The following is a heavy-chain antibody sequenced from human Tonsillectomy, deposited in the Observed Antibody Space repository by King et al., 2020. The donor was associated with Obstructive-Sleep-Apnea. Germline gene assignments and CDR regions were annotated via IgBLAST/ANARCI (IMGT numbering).Heavy chain of an antibody. Sequence: QLQESGPGLVKPSQTLSLTCTVSGGSISSDTFYWSWIRQHPGKGLEWIGYIYYSGSTYYNPSLKSRVTISVDTSKNHFSLRLSSVTAADTAVYYCAAQEFGDLYYFDYWGQGVLVTVSS. V-gene: IGHV4-31*03. CDR3: AAQEFGDLYYFDY. J-gene: IGHJ4*02. CDR1: GGSISSDTFY. D-gene: IGHD3-10*01. CDR2: IYYSGST.